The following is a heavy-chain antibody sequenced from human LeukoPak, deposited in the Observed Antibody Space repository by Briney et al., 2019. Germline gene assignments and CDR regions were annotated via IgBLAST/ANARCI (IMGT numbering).Heavy chain of an antibody. CDR3: IRGAVGAPGNDY. Sequence: PGGSLRLSCAASRYTFSSYWMHWVRQAPGKGLVWVSRIDTDGSFTSYADSVRGRFTISRDNAKNTLYLQMSSLRAEDTAVYYCIRGAVGAPGNDYWGQGTLVTVSS. J-gene: IGHJ4*02. CDR1: RYTFSSYW. D-gene: IGHD1-26*01. V-gene: IGHV3-74*01. CDR2: IDTDGSFT.